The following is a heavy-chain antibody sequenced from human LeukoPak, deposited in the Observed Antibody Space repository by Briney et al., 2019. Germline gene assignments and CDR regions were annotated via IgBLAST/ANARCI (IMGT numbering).Heavy chain of an antibody. Sequence: SETLSLTCTVSGGSISSYYWSWIRQPPGKGLEWIGYIYYSGSTNYIPSLKSRVTISVDTSKNQFSLKLSSVTAADTAVYYCARAVRGVINWFDPWGQGTLVTVSS. J-gene: IGHJ5*02. D-gene: IGHD3-10*01. V-gene: IGHV4-59*01. CDR2: IYYSGST. CDR3: ARAVRGVINWFDP. CDR1: GGSISSYY.